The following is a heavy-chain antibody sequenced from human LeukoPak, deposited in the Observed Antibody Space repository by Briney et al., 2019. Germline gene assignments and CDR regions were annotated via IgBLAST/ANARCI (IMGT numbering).Heavy chain of an antibody. CDR2: LDDSGNT. CDR1: SGSVRSNYYS. D-gene: IGHD2-15*01. V-gene: IGHV4-39*02. J-gene: IGHJ5*02. CDR3: ARRLRIGAAEWFDP. Sequence: SETLSLTCSVSSGSVRSNYYSWAWIRQAPGKGLEWVGGLDDSGNTYYNPSLKSRLTMSVDTSKNHFSLNLKSVAAADTSVYYCARRLRIGAAEWFDPWGQGIMVTVSS.